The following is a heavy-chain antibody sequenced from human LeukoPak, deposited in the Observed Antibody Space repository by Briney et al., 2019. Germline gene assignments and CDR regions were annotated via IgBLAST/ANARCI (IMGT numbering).Heavy chain of an antibody. J-gene: IGHJ4*02. CDR2: MNPNSGNT. Sequence: ASVKVSCKASGYTFTSYDINWVRQATGQGLEWMGWMNPNSGNTGYAQKFQGRVTMTTDTSTSTAYMELRSLRSDDTAVYYCARDGSLGVDYGELWGQGTLVTVSS. D-gene: IGHD4-17*01. CDR1: GYTFTSYD. V-gene: IGHV1-8*01. CDR3: ARDGSLGVDYGEL.